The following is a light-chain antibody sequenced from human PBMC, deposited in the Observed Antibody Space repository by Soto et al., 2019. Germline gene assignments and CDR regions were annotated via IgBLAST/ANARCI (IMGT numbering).Light chain of an antibody. J-gene: IGLJ1*01. CDR3: GSYSSTDTPFV. CDR2: EVT. Sequence: QSVLAQPSYVYGSPDQSIAICSTGTSTDVGGYNYVSWYQHHSGKAPKLRIYEVTNRPSGISDRFSGSKSVNTASLTISGLQAEDESDYYCGSYSSTDTPFVFGTGTKVTVL. V-gene: IGLV2-14*01. CDR1: STDVGGYNY.